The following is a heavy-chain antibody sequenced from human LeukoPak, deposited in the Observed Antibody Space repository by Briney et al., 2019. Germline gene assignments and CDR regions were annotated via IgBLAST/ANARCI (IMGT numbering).Heavy chain of an antibody. J-gene: IGHJ4*02. D-gene: IGHD2-2*02. Sequence: SETLSLTCAVYGGSFSGYYWSWIRQPPGKGLELIGEINHSGSTNYNPSLKSRVTISVDTSKNQFSLKLSSVTAADTAVYYCAREGSSTSCYKYWGQGTLVTVSS. CDR1: GGSFSGYY. V-gene: IGHV4-34*01. CDR3: AREGSSTSCYKY. CDR2: INHSGST.